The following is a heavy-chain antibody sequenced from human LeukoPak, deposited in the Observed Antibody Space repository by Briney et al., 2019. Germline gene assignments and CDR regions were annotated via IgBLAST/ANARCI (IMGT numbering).Heavy chain of an antibody. Sequence: GGSLRLPCAASGFSFSSYSMSWVRQAPGKGLEWVSGISGSGDFTYYADSVKGRFTISRDNSKNTLYLQMSSLRAEDTALYYCAKGSTGYSSSWTFDYWGQGTLVTVSS. CDR1: GFSFSSYS. CDR3: AKGSTGYSSSWTFDY. D-gene: IGHD6-13*01. J-gene: IGHJ4*02. V-gene: IGHV3-23*01. CDR2: ISGSGDFT.